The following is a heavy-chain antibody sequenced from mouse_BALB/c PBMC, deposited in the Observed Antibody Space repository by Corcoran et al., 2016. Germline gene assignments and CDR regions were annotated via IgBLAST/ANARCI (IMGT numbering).Heavy chain of an antibody. Sequence: EVQLHQAGPELVNPGASVKMSCKASGYTFTSSVMHWVKQKPGQGLEWIGYITPYNDGTKYNEKFNGKATLTSDKSSSTAYMELSSLTSEDSAVYDCARLYPGIAMDYWGQGTSVTVS. V-gene: IGHV1S136*01. CDR2: ITPYNDGT. J-gene: IGHJ4*01. CDR3: ARLYPGIAMDY. CDR1: GYTFTSSV.